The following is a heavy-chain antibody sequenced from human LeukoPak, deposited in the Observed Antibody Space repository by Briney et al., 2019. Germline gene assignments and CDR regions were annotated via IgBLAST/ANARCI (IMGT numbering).Heavy chain of an antibody. CDR2: IRYDGSNK. CDR1: GFTFSSYG. V-gene: IGHV3-30*02. CDR3: AKDAPQSYDTSGYYPDY. D-gene: IGHD3-22*01. Sequence: GGSLRLSCAASGFTFSSYGIHWVRQAPGKGLEWLAFIRYDGSNKYYPDSVKGRFTISRDNSKNTLYLQMNSLRAEDTAVYYCAKDAPQSYDTSGYYPDYWGQGTLVTVSS. J-gene: IGHJ4*02.